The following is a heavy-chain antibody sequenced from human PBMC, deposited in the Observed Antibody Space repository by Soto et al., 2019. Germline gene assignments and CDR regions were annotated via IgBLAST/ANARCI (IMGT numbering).Heavy chain of an antibody. CDR1: GYTFTYRY. CDR3: ASLGYCSGGSCNDAFDI. Sequence: QMQLVQSGAEVKKTGSSVKVSCKASGYTFTYRYLHWVRQAPGQALEWMGWITPFNGNTNYAQKFQVRVTITRDRSMSIAYIELSSLSSEDTAMYYCASLGYCSGGSCNDAFDIWGQGTMVTVSS. V-gene: IGHV1-45*02. J-gene: IGHJ3*02. D-gene: IGHD2-15*01. CDR2: ITPFNGNT.